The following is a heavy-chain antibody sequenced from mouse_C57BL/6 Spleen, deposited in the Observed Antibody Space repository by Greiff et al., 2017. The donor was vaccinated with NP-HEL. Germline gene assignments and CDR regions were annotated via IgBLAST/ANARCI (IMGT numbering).Heavy chain of an antibody. CDR2: INPYNGDT. J-gene: IGHJ1*03. D-gene: IGHD2-4*01. Sequence: EVQLQQSGPELVKPGDSVKISCKASGYSFTGYFMNWVMQSHGKSLEWIGRINPYNGDTFYNQKFKGKAALTVDKSSSTSHMELRSLTSEDSAVYYCARDYDGYFDVWGTGTTVTVSS. CDR1: GYSFTGYF. V-gene: IGHV1-20*01. CDR3: ARDYDGYFDV.